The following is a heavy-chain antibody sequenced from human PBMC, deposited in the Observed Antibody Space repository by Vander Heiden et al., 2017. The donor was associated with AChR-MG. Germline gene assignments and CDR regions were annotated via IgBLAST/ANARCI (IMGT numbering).Heavy chain of an antibody. CDR1: GLTFSSYA. CDR2: ISGSGGST. CDR3: AKDRRMVRLDY. J-gene: IGHJ4*02. Sequence: EVQLLESGGGLVQPGGSLRLSCAASGLTFSSYAMSWVLQAPGKGLELVSAISGSGGSTYYADSVQGRFTISRDNTKNTLYLQMNSLRAEDTAVYYCAKDRRMVRLDYWGQGTLVTVSS. D-gene: IGHD3-10*01. V-gene: IGHV3-23*01.